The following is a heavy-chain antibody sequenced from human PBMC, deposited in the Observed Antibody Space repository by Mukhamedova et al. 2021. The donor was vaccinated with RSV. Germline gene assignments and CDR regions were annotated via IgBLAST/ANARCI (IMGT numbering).Heavy chain of an antibody. V-gene: IGHV1-69*10. CDR2: IIPILGIA. J-gene: IGHJ6*01. D-gene: IGHD1-1*01. Sequence: YAISWVRQAPGQGLEWMGGIIPILGIANYAQKFQGRVTITADKSTSTAYMELSSLRSEDTAVYYCARVLDGTLSFPYYYYVIDVW. CDR1: YA. CDR3: ARVLDGTLSFPYYYYVIDV.